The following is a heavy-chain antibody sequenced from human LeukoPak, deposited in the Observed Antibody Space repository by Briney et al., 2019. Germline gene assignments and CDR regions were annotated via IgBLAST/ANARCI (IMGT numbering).Heavy chain of an antibody. Sequence: GGSLRLSCEGSGFTFSNYWMSWVRQAPGKGLDWVSYISSGSRTIFYAESVKGRFTISRDNAKNLLYLEMNSLRAEDTAVYYCVRESIRGTRDFGYWGQGTLVTVSS. D-gene: IGHD2-21*01. CDR2: ISSGSRTI. CDR1: GFTFSNYW. CDR3: VRESIRGTRDFGY. J-gene: IGHJ4*02. V-gene: IGHV3-48*04.